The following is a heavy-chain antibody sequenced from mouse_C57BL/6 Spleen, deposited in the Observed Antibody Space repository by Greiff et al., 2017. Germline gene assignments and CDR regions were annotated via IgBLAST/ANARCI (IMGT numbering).Heavy chain of an antibody. V-gene: IGHV7-3*01. J-gene: IGHJ4*01. CDR3: ARSPYDYNAMDY. CDR2: IRNKANGYTT. Sequence: EVKVVESGGGLVQPGGSLSLSCAASGFTFTDYYMSWVHQPPGKALEWLGFIRNKANGYTTEYSASVKGRFTISRDNYQSILYLQMNALRAEDSATYYCARSPYDYNAMDYWGQGTSVTVSS. D-gene: IGHD6-5*01. CDR1: GFTFTDYY.